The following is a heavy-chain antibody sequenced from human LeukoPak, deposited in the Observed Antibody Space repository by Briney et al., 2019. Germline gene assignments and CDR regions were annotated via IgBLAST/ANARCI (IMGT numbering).Heavy chain of an antibody. Sequence: ASVKVSCKAFGYTFTSNYMHWVRQAPGQGPEWMGVISPSGGSTTYAQKFQGRVTLTRDMSTSTDYLELSSLRSEDTAVYYCARDFTIFGVVISAFDIWGQGTMVTVSS. D-gene: IGHD3-3*01. CDR2: ISPSGGST. J-gene: IGHJ3*02. V-gene: IGHV1-46*01. CDR1: GYTFTSNY. CDR3: ARDFTIFGVVISAFDI.